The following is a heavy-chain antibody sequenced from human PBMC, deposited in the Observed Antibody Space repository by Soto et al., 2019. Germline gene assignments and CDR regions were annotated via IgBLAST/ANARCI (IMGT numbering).Heavy chain of an antibody. CDR1: GYIFTNYY. CDR2: INPLPTSGST. J-gene: IGHJ4*02. CDR3: ATDLAAAAY. V-gene: IGHV1-46*01. Sequence: QVQLVQSGAEVKKPGASVKVSCKASGYIFTNYYIHWVRQAPGQGLEWMTIINPLPTSGSTNYAQEFRGRVTVTRDTSTRTVYMELSSLRSDDTAIYYSATDLAAAAYWGQGTLVTVSS. D-gene: IGHD6-13*01.